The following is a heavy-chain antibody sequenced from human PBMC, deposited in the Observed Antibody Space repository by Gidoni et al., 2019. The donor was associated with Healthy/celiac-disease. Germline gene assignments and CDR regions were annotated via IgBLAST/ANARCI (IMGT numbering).Heavy chain of an antibody. Sequence: QVQLVESGGGVVQPGRSMRLSCGASGFPFSSYGMHWVRQAPGKGLEWVAVIWYDGSNKYYADSVKGRFTISRDNSKNTLYLQMNSLRAEDTAVYYCARGSLIVVVTSMDVWGQGTTVTVSS. V-gene: IGHV3-33*01. CDR2: IWYDGSNK. CDR3: ARGSLIVVVTSMDV. D-gene: IGHD3-22*01. J-gene: IGHJ6*02. CDR1: GFPFSSYG.